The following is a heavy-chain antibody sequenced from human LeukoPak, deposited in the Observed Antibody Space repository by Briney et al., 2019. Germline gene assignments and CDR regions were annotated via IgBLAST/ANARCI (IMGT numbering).Heavy chain of an antibody. CDR1: GFTFTSYS. J-gene: IGHJ5*02. V-gene: IGHV3-21*01. CDR3: ARDAEWFDP. CDR2: ISSSSSYI. Sequence: NPGRSLRLSWAASGFTFTSYSMNSVRQAPGKGLEWVSSISSSSSYIYYADSVKGRFTISRDNAKNSLYLQMNSLRAEDTAVYYCARDAEWFDPWGQGTLVTVSS.